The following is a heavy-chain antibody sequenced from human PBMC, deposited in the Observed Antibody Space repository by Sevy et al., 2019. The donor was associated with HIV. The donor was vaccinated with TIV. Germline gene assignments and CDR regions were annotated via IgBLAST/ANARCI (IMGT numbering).Heavy chain of an antibody. J-gene: IGHJ4*02. Sequence: SQTLSLTCDISGDSVSRDSAAWHWIRQSPSRGLEWLGRTYYRSKWNHDYAESVKSRIIINPDTSKNQFSLQLNSVTSEDTAVYYCARGGYYSQGHWGQGTRVTVSS. CDR2: TYYRSKWNH. D-gene: IGHD6-25*01. CDR3: ARGGYYSQGH. V-gene: IGHV6-1*01. CDR1: GDSVSRDSAA.